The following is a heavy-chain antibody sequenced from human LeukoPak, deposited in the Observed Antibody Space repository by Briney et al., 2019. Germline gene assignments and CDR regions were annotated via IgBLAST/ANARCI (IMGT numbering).Heavy chain of an antibody. CDR1: GYTCSGYY. D-gene: IGHD4-17*01. CDR3: ARGTTVIQTLDY. CDR2: ITPNSGGT. V-gene: IGHV1-2*02. J-gene: IGHJ4*02. Sequence: ASVKVSCKASGYTCSGYYMHWVRQAPGQGLQWMGWITPNSGGTNYAQKFQGRVTMTRDTSISTAYMELSSLRSDDTAVYYCARGTTVIQTLDYWGQGTLVTVSS.